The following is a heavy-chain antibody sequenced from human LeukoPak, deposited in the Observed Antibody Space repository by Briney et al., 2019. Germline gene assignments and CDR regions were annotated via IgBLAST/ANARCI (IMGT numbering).Heavy chain of an antibody. Sequence: GASVKVSCKASGYTFSRYGITWVRQAPGQGLEWVAWISAYNGNTNYAHSVQGRLTMTTGISTSTAYMDLRSLRSDDTAVYYCAKVKLSGDDAFDVWGQGTTVIVSS. D-gene: IGHD3-10*01. J-gene: IGHJ3*01. CDR1: GYTFSRYG. CDR3: AKVKLSGDDAFDV. CDR2: ISAYNGNT. V-gene: IGHV1-18*01.